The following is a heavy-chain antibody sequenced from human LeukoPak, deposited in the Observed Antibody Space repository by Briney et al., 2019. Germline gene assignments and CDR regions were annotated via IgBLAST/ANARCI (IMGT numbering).Heavy chain of an antibody. CDR3: ARDSNPPYYYDTGSKYFDY. Sequence: TGGSLRLSCAASGFTFSSYSMNWVRQAPGKGLEWVSSISSSSSYIYYADSVKGRFTISRDNAKNSLYLQMNSLRAEDTAVYYCARDSNPPYYYDTGSKYFDYWGQGTLVTVSS. J-gene: IGHJ4*02. CDR2: ISSSSSYI. D-gene: IGHD3-22*01. V-gene: IGHV3-21*01. CDR1: GFTFSSYS.